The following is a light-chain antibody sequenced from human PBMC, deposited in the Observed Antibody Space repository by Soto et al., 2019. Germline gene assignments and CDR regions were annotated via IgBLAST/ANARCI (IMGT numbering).Light chain of an antibody. J-gene: IGLJ1*01. CDR2: DVT. CDR1: SSDVGGFNY. V-gene: IGLV2-14*03. CDR3: NSYTSSSTYV. Sequence: QSALTQPASVSGSPGQSITISCTGTSSDVGGFNYVSWYQQHPGKAPKLMIYDVTNRPSGVSYLFSGSKSGNTASLTISGLQAEDEDYYYCNSYTSSSTYVFGTGTKVTVL.